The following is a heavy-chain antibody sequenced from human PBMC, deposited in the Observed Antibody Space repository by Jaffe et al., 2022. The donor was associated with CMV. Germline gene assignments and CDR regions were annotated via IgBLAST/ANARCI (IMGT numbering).Heavy chain of an antibody. CDR3: ARTTIAAAGTDYYGMDV. J-gene: IGHJ6*02. D-gene: IGHD6-13*01. Sequence: QVQLVQSGAEVKKPGASVKVSCKASGYTFTGYYMHWVRQAPGQGLEWMGWINPNSGGTNYAQKFQGRVTMTRDTSISTAYMELSRLRSDDTAVYYCARTTIAAAGTDYYGMDVWGQGTTVTVSS. V-gene: IGHV1-2*02. CDR2: INPNSGGT. CDR1: GYTFTGYY.